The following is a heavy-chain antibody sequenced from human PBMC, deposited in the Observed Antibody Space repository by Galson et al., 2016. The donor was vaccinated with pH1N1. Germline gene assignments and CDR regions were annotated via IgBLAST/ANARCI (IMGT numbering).Heavy chain of an antibody. CDR2: VSSSAIST. V-gene: IGHV3-23*01. CDR1: GFTFSNYV. Sequence: SLRLSCAASGFTFSNYVMSWVRQAPGKGLEWVSAVSSSAISTYYADSVKGRFTISRDNSKNMLYLQMNSLRAEDTAVYYCAKDRITYTPGGGTWQHWGQGTLVTVSS. CDR3: AKDRITYTPGGGTWQH. J-gene: IGHJ1*01. D-gene: IGHD6-13*01.